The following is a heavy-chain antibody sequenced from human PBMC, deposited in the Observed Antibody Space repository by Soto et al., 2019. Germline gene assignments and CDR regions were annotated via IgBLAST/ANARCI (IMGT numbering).Heavy chain of an antibody. V-gene: IGHV3-23*01. J-gene: IGHJ4*02. Sequence: EVRLLESGGGLVQPGGSLRLSCAASGFTFSSYAMTWVRQAPGKGLEWVSTISRSGDSTYYRDSVKGRFTISRDNSKNTVYLQMTSLRAEDTAGYYCAKTDKFNPQSSGWANRFDYWGQGTLVTVSS. CDR3: AKTDKFNPQSSGWANRFDY. CDR1: GFTFSSYA. D-gene: IGHD6-19*01. CDR2: ISRSGDST.